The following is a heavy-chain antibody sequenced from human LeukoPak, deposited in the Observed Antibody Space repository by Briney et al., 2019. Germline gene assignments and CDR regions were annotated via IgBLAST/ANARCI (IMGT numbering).Heavy chain of an antibody. V-gene: IGHV1-69*04. CDR1: GGTFSSYA. Sequence: ASVNVSYKSSGGTFSSYAISWVRQAPGQGREWMGRIIPILGIANYAQKFQGRVTITADKSTSTAYMELRSLRSEDTAVYYCARDQFPGHYGMDVWGQGTTVPVSS. CDR3: ARDQFPGHYGMDV. CDR2: IIPILGIA. J-gene: IGHJ6*02.